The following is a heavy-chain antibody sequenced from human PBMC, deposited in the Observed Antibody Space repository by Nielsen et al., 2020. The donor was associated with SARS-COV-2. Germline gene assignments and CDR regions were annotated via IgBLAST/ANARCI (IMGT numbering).Heavy chain of an antibody. Sequence: SETLSLTCAVYGGSFSGYYWSWIRQHPGKGLEWIGYIYYSGSTYYNPSLKSRVTISVDTSKNQFALKLSSVTAADTAVYYCARAPITMIVVVTAFDYWGQGTLVTVSS. V-gene: IGHV4-31*11. CDR3: ARAPITMIVVVTAFDY. J-gene: IGHJ4*02. CDR1: GGSFSGYY. D-gene: IGHD3-22*01. CDR2: IYYSGST.